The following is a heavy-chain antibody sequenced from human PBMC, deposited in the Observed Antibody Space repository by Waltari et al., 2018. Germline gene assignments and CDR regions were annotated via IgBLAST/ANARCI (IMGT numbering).Heavy chain of an antibody. V-gene: IGHV3-21*01. Sequence: EVQLVESGGGLVKPGGSLRLSCAASGFTFSSYSMNWVRQAPGKGLEWVSSISSSSSYIYYADSVKGRFTISRDNAKNSLYLQMNSLRAEDTAVYYCAQNRPPRGSYPHWGQGTLVTVSS. D-gene: IGHD1-26*01. CDR2: ISSSSSYI. CDR1: GFTFSSYS. J-gene: IGHJ4*02. CDR3: AQNRPPRGSYPH.